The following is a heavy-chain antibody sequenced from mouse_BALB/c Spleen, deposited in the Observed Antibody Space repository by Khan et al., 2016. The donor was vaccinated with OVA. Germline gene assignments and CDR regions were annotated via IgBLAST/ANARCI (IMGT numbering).Heavy chain of an antibody. CDR2: INPGSGGT. D-gene: IGHD3-1*01. CDR1: GYAFTNYL. V-gene: IGHV1-54*01. CDR3: TRGGFGGFTY. J-gene: IGHJ3*01. Sequence: QVQLQQSGAELVRPGTSVKVSCKASGYAFTNYLIEWVKQRPGQGLEWIGVINPGSGGTNYNEKFKGKATLTADKSSSTAYMQLSSLTSDVSAVYFGTRGGFGGFTYGGQGTLVTVSA.